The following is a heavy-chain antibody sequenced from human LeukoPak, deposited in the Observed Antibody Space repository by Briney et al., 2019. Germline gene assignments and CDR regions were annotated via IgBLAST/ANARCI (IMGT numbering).Heavy chain of an antibody. CDR1: GGSISSYY. Sequence: SETLSLTCTVSGGSISSYYWSWIRQPPGKGLEWIGYIYYSGSTNYNPSLKSRVTISIDTSKNQFSLKLSSVSAADTAVYYCARHRGNSYGPIDYWGQGTLVIVSS. V-gene: IGHV4-59*08. J-gene: IGHJ4*02. D-gene: IGHD5-18*01. CDR3: ARHRGNSYGPIDY. CDR2: IYYSGST.